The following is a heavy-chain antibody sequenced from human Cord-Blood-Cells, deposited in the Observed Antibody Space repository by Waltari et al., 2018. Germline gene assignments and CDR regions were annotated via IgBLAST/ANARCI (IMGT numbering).Heavy chain of an antibody. V-gene: IGHV4-61*01. Sequence: QVQLQESGPGLVKPSETLSLTCTVPGGSVSRGRYYWSWIRQPPGKGLEWIGYIYYSGSTNYNPSLKSRVTISVDTSKNQFSLKLSSVTAADTAVYYCARDSGNWYFDLWGRGTLVTVSS. J-gene: IGHJ2*01. D-gene: IGHD1-26*01. CDR1: GGSVSRGRYY. CDR2: IYYSGST. CDR3: ARDSGNWYFDL.